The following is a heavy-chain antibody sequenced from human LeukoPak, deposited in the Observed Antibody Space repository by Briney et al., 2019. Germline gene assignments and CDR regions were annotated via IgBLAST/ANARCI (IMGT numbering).Heavy chain of an antibody. CDR3: TRVDCSGASCYGEGWFDP. CDR2: IRTKGYGGTT. D-gene: IGHD2-15*01. V-gene: IGHV3-49*03. J-gene: IGHJ5*02. Sequence: GGSLRLSCLGSGFTFGDHAMSWFRQAPGKGLEWVGFIRTKGYGGTTEYAASVKDRFSILRDDSKSVVYLQMNSLKTEDTAVCYCTRVDCSGASCYGEGWFDPWGQGTLVTVSS. CDR1: GFTFGDHA.